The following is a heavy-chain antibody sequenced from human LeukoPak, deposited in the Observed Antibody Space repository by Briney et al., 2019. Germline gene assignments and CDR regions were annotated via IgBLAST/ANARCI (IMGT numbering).Heavy chain of an antibody. Sequence: PGGSLRLSCAASGFTFSSYAMSWVRQAPGKGLEWVSAISGSGGSTYYADSVKGRFTISRDNSKNTLYLQMNSLRAEDTAVYYCAEGRGSGRQYYFDYWGQGTLVTVSS. J-gene: IGHJ4*02. CDR2: ISGSGGST. CDR1: GFTFSSYA. CDR3: AEGRGSGRQYYFDY. V-gene: IGHV3-23*01. D-gene: IGHD2-15*01.